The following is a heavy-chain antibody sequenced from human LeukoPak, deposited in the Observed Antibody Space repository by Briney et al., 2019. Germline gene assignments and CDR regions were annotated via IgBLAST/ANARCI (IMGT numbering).Heavy chain of an antibody. D-gene: IGHD3-22*01. V-gene: IGHV1-3*01. CDR2: INAGNGNT. CDR1: GYTFTSYA. CDR3: ARTRARYYYDSSGQDY. Sequence: ASVKVSCKASGYTFTSYAMHWVRQAPGQRLEWMGWINAGNGNTKYSQKFQGRVTITRDTSASTAYMELSSLRSEDTAVYYCARTRARYYYDSSGQDYWGQGTLVTVSS. J-gene: IGHJ4*02.